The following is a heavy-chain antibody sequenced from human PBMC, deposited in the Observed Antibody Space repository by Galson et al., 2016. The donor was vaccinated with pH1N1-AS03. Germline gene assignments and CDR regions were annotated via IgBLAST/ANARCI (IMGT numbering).Heavy chain of an antibody. CDR2: IIAIFGTT. CDR3: ANDRAYTFEGRFDS. J-gene: IGHJ5*01. D-gene: IGHD5-18*01. V-gene: IGHV1-69*13. Sequence: SVKVSCKASGGIFRNFAISWVRQAPGQGLEWMGGIIAIFGTTNYAQSFQCRVTITADESTTTAYMALSSLRSDDTAVDYCANDRAYTFEGRFDSWGQGTLVTASS. CDR1: GGIFRNFA.